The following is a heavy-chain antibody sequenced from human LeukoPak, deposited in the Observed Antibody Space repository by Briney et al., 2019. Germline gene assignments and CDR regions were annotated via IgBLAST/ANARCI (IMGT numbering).Heavy chain of an antibody. V-gene: IGHV1-18*01. CDR2: ISAYNGNT. D-gene: IGHD2-15*01. J-gene: IGHJ4*02. Sequence: ASVEVSCKASGYTFTSYGISWVRQAPGQGLEWMGWISAYNGNTNYAQKLQGRVTMTTDTSTSTAYMELRSLRSDDTAVYYCARALYCSGGSCYSGDLRYWGQGTLVTVSS. CDR3: ARALYCSGGSCYSGDLRY. CDR1: GYTFTSYG.